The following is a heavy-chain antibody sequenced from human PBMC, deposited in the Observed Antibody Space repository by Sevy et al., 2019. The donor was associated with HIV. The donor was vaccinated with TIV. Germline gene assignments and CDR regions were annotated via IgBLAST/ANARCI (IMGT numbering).Heavy chain of an antibody. Sequence: SLKISCAASGFTFDDYAMHWVRQAPGKGLEWVSGISWNSGSIGYADSVKGRFTISRDNAKNSLYLQMNSLRAEDTALYYCAKDILRITIFGVVSGAFDIWGQGTMVTVSS. CDR3: AKDILRITIFGVVSGAFDI. J-gene: IGHJ3*02. D-gene: IGHD3-3*01. CDR1: GFTFDDYA. V-gene: IGHV3-9*01. CDR2: ISWNSGSI.